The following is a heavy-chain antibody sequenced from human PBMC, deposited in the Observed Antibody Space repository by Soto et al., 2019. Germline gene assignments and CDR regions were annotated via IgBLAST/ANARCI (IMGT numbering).Heavy chain of an antibody. CDR3: ARAHDFWGGRQQPIDS. CDR2: IYYSGST. D-gene: IGHD3-3*01. CDR1: GGSVSSNSYY. Sequence: SETLSLTCTVSGGSVSSNSYYWGWVRQPPGKGLEWIASIYYSGSTYYNPSLKSRVTISVDTPKNQFSLKLSSVTAADTAVYYCARAHDFWGGRQQPIDSWGQGTLVTVSS. J-gene: IGHJ4*02. V-gene: IGHV4-39*01.